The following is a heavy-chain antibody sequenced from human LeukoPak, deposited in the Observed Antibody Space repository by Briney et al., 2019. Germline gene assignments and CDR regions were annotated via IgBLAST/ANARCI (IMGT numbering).Heavy chain of an antibody. J-gene: IGHJ4*02. CDR2: IYPGDSDT. Sequence: GESLKISCKGSEYRFTSYWIGWVRQMPGKGPEWMGIIYPGDSDTRYSPSFQGQVTISADKSIGTAYLQWSSLKASDTAMYYCARRQQPGTHFHSWGQGTLVTVSS. V-gene: IGHV5-51*01. CDR3: ARRQQPGTHFHS. CDR1: EYRFTSYW. D-gene: IGHD1-1*01.